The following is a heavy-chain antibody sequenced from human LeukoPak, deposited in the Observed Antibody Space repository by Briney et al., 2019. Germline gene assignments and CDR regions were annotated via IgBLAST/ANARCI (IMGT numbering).Heavy chain of an antibody. Sequence: GESLKISCKGSGYSFTSYWIGWARQMPGKGLEWMGIIYPGDSDTRYSPSFQGQVTISADKSISTAYLQWSSPKASDTAMYYCARPSHDYDFWSGAFDYWGQGTLVTVSS. D-gene: IGHD3-3*01. CDR2: IYPGDSDT. V-gene: IGHV5-51*01. CDR1: GYSFTSYW. CDR3: ARPSHDYDFWSGAFDY. J-gene: IGHJ4*02.